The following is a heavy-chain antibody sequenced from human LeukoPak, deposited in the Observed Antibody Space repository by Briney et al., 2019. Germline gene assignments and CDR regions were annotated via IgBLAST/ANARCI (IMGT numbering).Heavy chain of an antibody. V-gene: IGHV3-21*06. CDR2: ISSSSSYI. CDR1: GFTFSSYS. D-gene: IGHD3-22*01. J-gene: IGHJ6*03. CDR3: ARHLVQYYDSSGYGNYMDV. Sequence: GGSLRLSCAASGFTFSSYSMNWVRQAPGKGLEWVSSISSSSSYIYYADSVKGRFTISRDNAMNSLYMQMNSLRAEDTAVYYCARHLVQYYDSSGYGNYMDVWGKGTTVTVSS.